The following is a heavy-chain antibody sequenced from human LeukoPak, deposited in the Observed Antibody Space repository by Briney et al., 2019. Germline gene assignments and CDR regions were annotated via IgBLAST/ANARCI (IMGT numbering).Heavy chain of an antibody. D-gene: IGHD6-13*01. CDR2: IYYSGST. CDR3: AREGTEQQLVLSWFDP. V-gene: IGHV4-38-2*02. J-gene: IGHJ5*02. CDR1: GYSISSGYY. Sequence: SETLSLTCTVSGYSISSGYYWGWIRQPPGKGLEWIGSIYYSGSTYYNPSLKSRVTISVDTPKNQFSLKLSSVTAADTAVYYCAREGTEQQLVLSWFDPWGQGALVTVSS.